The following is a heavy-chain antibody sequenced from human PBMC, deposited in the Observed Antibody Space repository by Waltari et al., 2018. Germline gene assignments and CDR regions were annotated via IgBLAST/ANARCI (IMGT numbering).Heavy chain of an antibody. CDR1: GFTFSSYA. Sequence: EVQLLESGGGLVQPGGSLRLSCAASGFTFSSYATSWVRQAPGKGLEWVSAISGSGGSTYYADSVKGRFTISRDNSKNTLYLQMNSLRAEDTAVYYCAKVKQQLVLIGYFDYWGQGTLVTVSS. CDR3: AKVKQQLVLIGYFDY. D-gene: IGHD6-13*01. V-gene: IGHV3-23*01. J-gene: IGHJ4*02. CDR2: ISGSGGST.